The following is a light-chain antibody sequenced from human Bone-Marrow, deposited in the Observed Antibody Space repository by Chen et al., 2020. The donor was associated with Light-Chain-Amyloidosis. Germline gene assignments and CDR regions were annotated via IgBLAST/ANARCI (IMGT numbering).Light chain of an antibody. J-gene: IGKJ5*01. CDR2: DAS. Sequence: EIVLTQSPATLSLSPGERGTLSCRASQSVNNYLAWYQQKPGQAPRLLIYDASNRATGIPARFSGSGAGPGVTLTISRLEPEHFAVYYCQQRSNWPITFGQGTRLEIK. CDR3: QQRSNWPIT. CDR1: QSVNNY. V-gene: IGKV3-11*01.